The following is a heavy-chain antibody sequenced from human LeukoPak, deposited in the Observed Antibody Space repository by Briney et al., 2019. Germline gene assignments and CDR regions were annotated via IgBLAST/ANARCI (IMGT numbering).Heavy chain of an antibody. D-gene: IGHD2-15*01. Sequence: ASVKVSCKASGYTFTSYGISWVRQAPGQGLEWMGWISTNTGNPTYAQGFTGRFVFSLDTSVSTAYLQISSLKAEDTAVYYCARVWVVDSRDNWFDPWGQGTLVTVSS. CDR3: ARVWVVDSRDNWFDP. J-gene: IGHJ5*02. CDR2: ISTNTGNP. CDR1: GYTFTSYG. V-gene: IGHV7-4-1*02.